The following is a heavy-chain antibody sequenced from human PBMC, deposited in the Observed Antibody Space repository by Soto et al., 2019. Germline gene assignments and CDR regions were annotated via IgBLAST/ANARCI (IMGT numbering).Heavy chain of an antibody. V-gene: IGHV1-69*02. D-gene: IGHD6-13*01. CDR2: IIPILGIA. Sequence: QVQLVQSGAEVKKPGSSVKVSCKASGGTFSSYTISWVRQAPGQGLEWMGRIIPILGIANYAQKFQGRVTITADKSTSTAYMELSSLRSEDTAVYYCARGSIAAADSPSDFWGQGTLVTVSS. J-gene: IGHJ4*02. CDR1: GGTFSSYT. CDR3: ARGSIAAADSPSDF.